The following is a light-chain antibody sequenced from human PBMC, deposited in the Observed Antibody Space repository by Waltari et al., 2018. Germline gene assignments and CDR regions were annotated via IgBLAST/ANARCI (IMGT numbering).Light chain of an antibody. V-gene: IGLV1-47*01. CDR2: RNN. J-gene: IGLJ2*01. CDR3: AAWDDSLEEV. CDR1: RSNIGSNF. Sequence: QSVLTQPPSASGAPGQRVTISCSGRRSNIGSNFVYWYQQLPGTAPKLLIYRNNQRPSGVPDRFSGSKSGTSASLAISGLRSEDEAHYYCAAWDDSLEEVFGGGTKLTVL.